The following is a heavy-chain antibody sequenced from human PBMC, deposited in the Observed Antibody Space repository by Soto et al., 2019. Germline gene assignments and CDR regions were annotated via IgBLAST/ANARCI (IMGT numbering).Heavy chain of an antibody. CDR2: IVVGSGNA. J-gene: IGHJ4*02. CDR1: GFTFPSSA. D-gene: IGHD1-1*01. CDR3: AADDMTTFM. V-gene: IGHV1-58*01. Sequence: GASVKVSCTASGFTFPSSAVQWVRQARGQRLEWIGWIVVGSGNANSAQKFQERVTFTRDMSTSTVYVELSSLKSEDTAVYYCAADDMTTFMWGQGTLVTVSS.